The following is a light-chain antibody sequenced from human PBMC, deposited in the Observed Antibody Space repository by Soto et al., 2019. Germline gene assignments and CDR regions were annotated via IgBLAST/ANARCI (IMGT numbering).Light chain of an antibody. CDR3: DAWDASLSSDYV. CDR1: SSNIGSNY. Sequence: QSVLTQPPSASGTPGQRVTISCSGSSSNIGSNYVYWYQQLPGTAPKLLINRNNQRPSGVPDRFSGSKSVTSASLDISGLRSEDEGDYYCDAWDASLSSDYVVGTGLKLTVL. CDR2: RNN. J-gene: IGLJ1*01. V-gene: IGLV1-47*01.